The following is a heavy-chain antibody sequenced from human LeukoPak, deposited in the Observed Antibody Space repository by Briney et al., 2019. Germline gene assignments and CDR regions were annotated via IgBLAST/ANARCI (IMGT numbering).Heavy chain of an antibody. Sequence: PGESLKISCKGSGYSFTSYWIGWVRQMPGKGLEWMGIIYPGDSDTRYSPSFQGQVTISADKSISTAYLQWSSLEASDTAMYYCARHGPMYYYDSSGYCDYXGQGTLVTV. CDR3: ARHGPMYYYDSSGYCDY. V-gene: IGHV5-51*01. D-gene: IGHD3-22*01. CDR1: GYSFTSYW. CDR2: IYPGDSDT. J-gene: IGHJ4*02.